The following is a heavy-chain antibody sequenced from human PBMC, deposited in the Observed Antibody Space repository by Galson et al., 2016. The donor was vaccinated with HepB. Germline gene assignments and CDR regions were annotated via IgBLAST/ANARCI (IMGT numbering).Heavy chain of an antibody. D-gene: IGHD6-13*01. CDR3: ARDGPQQPFDY. CDR1: GFRFSRYG. J-gene: IGHJ4*02. V-gene: IGHV3-48*01. CDR2: ISSSGTSI. Sequence: SLRLSCAASGFRFSRYGMNWVRQAPGKGLEWVTHISSSGTSIEYADSVKGRFTIARDNAKESLYLHMNSLSAEDTAVYFCARDGPQQPFDYWGQGTLVTVSS.